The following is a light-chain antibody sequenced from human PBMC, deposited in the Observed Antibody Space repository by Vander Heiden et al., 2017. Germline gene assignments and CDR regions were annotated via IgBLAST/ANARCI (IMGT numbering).Light chain of an antibody. CDR2: AAS. J-gene: IGKJ4*01. Sequence: SQMTQSPSSLSASVGDRVTITCRASQSISSYLNWYQQKPGKAPKLLIYAASSLQSGVPSRFSGSGYGTDFTLTISSLQPEDFATYYCQQSYSTPLTFGGGTKVEIK. CDR3: QQSYSTPLT. V-gene: IGKV1-39*01. CDR1: QSISSY.